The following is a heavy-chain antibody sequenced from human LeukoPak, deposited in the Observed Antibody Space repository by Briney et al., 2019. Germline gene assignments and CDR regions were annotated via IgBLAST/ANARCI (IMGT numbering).Heavy chain of an antibody. D-gene: IGHD1-1*01. J-gene: IGHJ3*02. V-gene: IGHV3-33*01. CDR2: IWYDGSNK. Sequence: PGRSLRLSCAASGFTFSSYGMHWVRQAPGKGLEWVAVIWYDGSNKYYADSVKGRFTISRDNSKNTLYLQMNSLRAEDTAVYYCAREGWSDGLTAFDIWGQGTMVTVSS. CDR1: GFTFSSYG. CDR3: AREGWSDGLTAFDI.